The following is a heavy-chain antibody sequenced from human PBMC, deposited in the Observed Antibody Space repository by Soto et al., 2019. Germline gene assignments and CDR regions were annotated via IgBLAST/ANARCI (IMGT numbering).Heavy chain of an antibody. J-gene: IGHJ4*01. Sequence: QVQLVQSGAEVKKPGASVKISCKASGYIISSCYIHWVRQAPGQGLEWMGIIDPSVSATTYAQKFQDRVTMTSDTSTRTVYMELSGLRVDDTAMYYCARKYYFDYWGQGTRVTVSS. CDR1: GYIISSCY. CDR2: IDPSVSAT. CDR3: ARKYYFDY. V-gene: IGHV1-46*01.